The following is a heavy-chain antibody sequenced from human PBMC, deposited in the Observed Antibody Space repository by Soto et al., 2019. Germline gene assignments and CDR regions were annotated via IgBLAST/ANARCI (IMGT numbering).Heavy chain of an antibody. CDR1: VFTFNIYA. J-gene: IGHJ4*02. CDR3: AKASTYEYVWGSFRYYFDH. V-gene: IGHV3-23*01. D-gene: IGHD3-16*02. Sequence: WWSLRLSCSASVFTFNIYAMSWVRQAPGKGLEWVSGISGSGDRTHFVDSLKGRFTISRDNVKNTLYLQMNSLRAEDTAVYYCAKASTYEYVWGSFRYYFDHWGQGALVTVSS. CDR2: ISGSGDRT.